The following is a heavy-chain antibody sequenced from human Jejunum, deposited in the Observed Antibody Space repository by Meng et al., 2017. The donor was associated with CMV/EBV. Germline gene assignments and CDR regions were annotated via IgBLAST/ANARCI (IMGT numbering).Heavy chain of an antibody. CDR3: ARVEVGITSGDY. Sequence: QAHLVQSGGEVKEPGASLKVSCKASCYTFPNYGITWVRQAPGQGLELMGWISAYNGNTNYAQTLQGRVTMTTDTSTSTAYMELRSLRSDDTAVYYCARVEVGITSGDYWGQGTLVTVSS. CDR2: ISAYNGNT. J-gene: IGHJ4*02. CDR1: CYTFPNYG. D-gene: IGHD1-26*01. V-gene: IGHV1-18*01.